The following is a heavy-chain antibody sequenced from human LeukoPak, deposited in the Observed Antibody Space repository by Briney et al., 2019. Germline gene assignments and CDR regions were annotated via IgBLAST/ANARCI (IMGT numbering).Heavy chain of an antibody. V-gene: IGHV3-30*02. J-gene: IGHJ4*02. Sequence: GGSLRLSCAASGFTFSSYGMHWVRQAPGKGLEWVAFIRYDGSNKYYADSVKGRFTISRDNSKNTLYLQMNSLRAEDMAVYYCARGNCSSTSCYTGFDYWGQGTLVTVSS. CDR2: IRYDGSNK. CDR3: ARGNCSSTSCYTGFDY. CDR1: GFTFSSYG. D-gene: IGHD2-2*02.